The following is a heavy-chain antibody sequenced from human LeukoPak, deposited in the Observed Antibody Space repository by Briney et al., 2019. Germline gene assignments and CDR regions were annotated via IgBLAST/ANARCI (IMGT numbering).Heavy chain of an antibody. D-gene: IGHD2-2*01. CDR2: ISAYNGNT. J-gene: IGHJ5*02. Sequence: ASVKVSCKASGYTFTSYGISWVRQAPGQGLECMGWISAYNGNTNYAQKLQGSVTMTTDTSTSTAYMELRSLRSDDTAVYYCARFQLLEKNWFDPWGQGTLVTVSS. CDR3: ARFQLLEKNWFDP. V-gene: IGHV1-18*01. CDR1: GYTFTSYG.